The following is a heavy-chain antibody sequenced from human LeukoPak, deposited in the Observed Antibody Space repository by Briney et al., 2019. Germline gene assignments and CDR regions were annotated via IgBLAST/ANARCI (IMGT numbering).Heavy chain of an antibody. D-gene: IGHD3-10*01. J-gene: IGHJ4*02. Sequence: SETLSLTCTVSGGSISSYYWSWIRQLAGKGLEWIGRIYTSGSTNYNPSLKSRVTISVDKSKNQFSLKLSSVTAADTAVYYCARDYYGSGSLYYFDYWGQGTLVTVSS. CDR1: GGSISSYY. V-gene: IGHV4-4*07. CDR2: IYTSGST. CDR3: ARDYYGSGSLYYFDY.